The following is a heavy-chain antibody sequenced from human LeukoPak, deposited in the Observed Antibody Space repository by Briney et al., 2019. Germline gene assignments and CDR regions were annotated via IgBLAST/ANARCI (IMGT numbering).Heavy chain of an antibody. J-gene: IGHJ5*02. CDR1: GFTFSSYT. D-gene: IGHD3-3*01. CDR2: ISGSSYYI. CDR3: AKDPNTSDDFWSGYPWAGEGTKNLS. V-gene: IGHV3-21*01. Sequence: GGSLRLSCAASGFTFSSYTVNWIRQAPGKGLEWVSSISGSSYYIYYADSVRGRFTISRDNAKNSTYLQMNSLRAEDTAVYYCAKDPNTSDDFWSGYPWAGEGTKNLSWGQGTLVTVSS.